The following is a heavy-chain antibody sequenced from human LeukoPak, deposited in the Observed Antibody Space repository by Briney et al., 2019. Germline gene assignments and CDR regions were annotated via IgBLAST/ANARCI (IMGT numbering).Heavy chain of an antibody. CDR2: IKQDRREK. V-gene: IGHV3-7*01. D-gene: IGHD3-16*01. Sequence: GGSLRLSCAASGFTFSSYAMSWVRQAPGKGLELVANIKQDRREKYYVDSVKGRFTISRDNAKNSLYLQMNSLRAEDTAVYYCAREKGIMIRKMAFEMWGQGKMVTVSS. CDR1: GFTFSSYA. CDR3: AREKGIMIRKMAFEM. J-gene: IGHJ3*02.